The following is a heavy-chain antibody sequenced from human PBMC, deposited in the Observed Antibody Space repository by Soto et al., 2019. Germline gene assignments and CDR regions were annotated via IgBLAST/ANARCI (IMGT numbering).Heavy chain of an antibody. CDR3: ARDLAESISLPAAMGYYYYYYMDV. CDR2: MNPNSGNT. Sequence: GASVKVSCKASGYTFTSHDMNWVRQATGQGLEWMGWMNPNSGNTGYAQKFQGRVTMTRNTSISTAYMELSSLRSEDTAVYYCARDLAESISLPAAMGYYYYYYMDVWGKGTTVTVSS. V-gene: IGHV1-8*01. J-gene: IGHJ6*03. CDR1: GYTFTSHD. D-gene: IGHD2-2*01.